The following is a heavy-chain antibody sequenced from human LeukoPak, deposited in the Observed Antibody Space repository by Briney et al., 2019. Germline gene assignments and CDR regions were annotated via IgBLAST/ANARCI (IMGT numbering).Heavy chain of an antibody. CDR3: AASIAAGRYYSYGMDV. J-gene: IGHJ6*02. V-gene: IGHV4-59*08. CDR2: IYYGGST. CDR1: GGSISSYY. Sequence: PSETLSLTCTVSGGSISSYYWSWIRQPPGKGLEWIGYIYYGGSTNYNPSLKSRVTISVDTSKNQFSLKLSSVTAADTAVYYCAASIAAGRYYSYGMDVWGQGTTVTVSS. D-gene: IGHD6-13*01.